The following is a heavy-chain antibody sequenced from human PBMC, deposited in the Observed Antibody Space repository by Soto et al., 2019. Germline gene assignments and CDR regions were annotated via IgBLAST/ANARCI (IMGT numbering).Heavy chain of an antibody. CDR1: GYTFTSYG. D-gene: IGHD1-26*01. V-gene: IGHV1-18*01. CDR3: ARASGSSYWFDP. CDR2: ISAYNGNT. J-gene: IGHJ5*02. Sequence: QVQLVQSGAEVKKPGASVKVSCKASGYTFTSYGISWVRQAPGQGLEWMGWISAYNGNTNYAQKLQGRVTMTTDTATSTADMELRSLGSDGTDVYYCARASGSSYWFDPWGQGTLVTVSS.